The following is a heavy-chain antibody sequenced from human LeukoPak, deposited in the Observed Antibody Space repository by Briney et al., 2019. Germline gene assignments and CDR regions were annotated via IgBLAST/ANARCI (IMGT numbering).Heavy chain of an antibody. CDR3: ARERDYFDY. J-gene: IGHJ4*02. V-gene: IGHV1-69*04. CDR2: IIPILGIA. CDR1: GGTFSSYT. Sequence: SVKVSCKASGGTFSSYTISWVRQAPGQGLEWMGRIIPILGIANYAQKLQGRVTMTTDTSTSTAYMELRSLRSDGTAVYYCARERDYFDYWGQGTLVTVSS.